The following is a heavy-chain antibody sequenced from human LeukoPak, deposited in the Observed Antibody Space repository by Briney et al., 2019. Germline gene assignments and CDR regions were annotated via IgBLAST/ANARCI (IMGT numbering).Heavy chain of an antibody. CDR1: GFTFSSYG. J-gene: IGHJ5*02. V-gene: IGHV3-23*01. Sequence: GGSLRLSCAASGFTFSSYGMSWVRQAPGKGLEWVSGIRAGGDNTYYADSVKGRFTISRDNSKNTLYLQMNSLRAEDTAVYYCARYRLQLQSWGQGTLVTVSS. CDR2: IRAGGDNT. D-gene: IGHD5-24*01. CDR3: ARYRLQLQS.